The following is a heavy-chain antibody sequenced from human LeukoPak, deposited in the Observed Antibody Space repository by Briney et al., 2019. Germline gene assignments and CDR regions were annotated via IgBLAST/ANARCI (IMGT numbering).Heavy chain of an antibody. CDR3: ARAESYYGSGSDFDY. V-gene: IGHV4-31*03. CDR2: IYYSGST. CDR1: GGSISSGGYY. D-gene: IGHD3-10*01. Sequence: PSETLSLTCTVSGGSISSGGYYWSGIRQHPGKGLEWIGYIYYSGSTYYNPSLKSRVTISVDTSKNQFSLKLSSVTAADTAVYYCARAESYYGSGSDFDYWGQGTLVTVSS. J-gene: IGHJ4*02.